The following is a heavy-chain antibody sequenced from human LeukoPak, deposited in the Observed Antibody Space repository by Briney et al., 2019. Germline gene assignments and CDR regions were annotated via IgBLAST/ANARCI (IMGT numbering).Heavy chain of an antibody. J-gene: IGHJ4*02. CDR2: ITDSGGRT. V-gene: IGHV3-23*01. CDR3: AKTMGAIDHDY. Sequence: GRSLRLSCAASGFTFSDFAMSWVRRAPGKGLVWVSTITDSGGRTFYADSVKGRFTISRDNSKNTLFLQMNSLRAEDTAVYYCAKTMGAIDHDYWGQGTLVTVSS. CDR1: GFTFSDFA. D-gene: IGHD1-26*01.